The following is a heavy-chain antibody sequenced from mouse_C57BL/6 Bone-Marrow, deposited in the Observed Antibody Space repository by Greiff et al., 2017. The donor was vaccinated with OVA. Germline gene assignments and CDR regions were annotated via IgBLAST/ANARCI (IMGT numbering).Heavy chain of an antibody. V-gene: IGHV1-7*01. CDR2: INPSSGYT. CDR1: GYTFTSYW. J-gene: IGHJ2*01. D-gene: IGHD1-1*01. CDR3: ARYITTVVDPDD. Sequence: VQLQQSGAELAKPGASVKLSCKASGYTFTSYWMHWVKQRPGKGLEWIGYINPSSGYTKYNQKFKDKATLTADNSSSTAYMQLSSLTYEDSGVYYCARYITTVVDPDDWGQGTTLTVSS.